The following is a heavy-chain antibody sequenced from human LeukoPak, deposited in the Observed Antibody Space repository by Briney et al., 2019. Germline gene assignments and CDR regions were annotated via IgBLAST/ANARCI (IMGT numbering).Heavy chain of an antibody. CDR2: ISGSGGST. J-gene: IGHJ3*02. V-gene: IGHV3-23*01. CDR1: GFTFSSYA. D-gene: IGHD3-22*01. Sequence: GGSLRLSCAASGFTFSSYAMSWVRQAPGKGLEWVSAISGSGGSTYYADSVKGRFTISRDNSKNTLYLQMSSLRAEDTAVYYCATEPYYDSSGYNAFDIWGQGTMVTVSS. CDR3: ATEPYYDSSGYNAFDI.